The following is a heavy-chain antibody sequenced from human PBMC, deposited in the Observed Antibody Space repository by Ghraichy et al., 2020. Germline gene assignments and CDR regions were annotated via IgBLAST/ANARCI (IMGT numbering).Heavy chain of an antibody. Sequence: ETLSLTCAASGFTFSSYWMSWVRQTPGKGLEWVASIRQDGNEKYSVDSVKGRFIISRDNAKNSLFLQMNTLRAEDTAVYYCARRLRLDYWGQGTLVTVSS. D-gene: IGHD5/OR15-5a*01. CDR2: IRQDGNEK. V-gene: IGHV3-7*03. J-gene: IGHJ4*02. CDR1: GFTFSSYW. CDR3: ARRLRLDY.